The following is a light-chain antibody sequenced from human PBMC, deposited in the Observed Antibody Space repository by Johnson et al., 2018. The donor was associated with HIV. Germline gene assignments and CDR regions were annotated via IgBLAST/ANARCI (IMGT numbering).Light chain of an antibody. Sequence: HSVLTQPPSVSAAPGQKVTISCSGSTSNIGNNYVSWYQQLPGTAPKLLIYENTKRPSGIPDRFSGSKSGTSATLGLTGLHTGDEADYYCGTWDTSLSAGGVFGSGTKVTVL. CDR3: GTWDTSLSAGGV. V-gene: IGLV1-51*02. CDR1: TSNIGNNY. CDR2: ENT. J-gene: IGLJ1*01.